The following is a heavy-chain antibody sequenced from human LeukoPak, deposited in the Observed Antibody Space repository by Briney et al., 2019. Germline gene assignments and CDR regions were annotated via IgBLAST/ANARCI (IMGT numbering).Heavy chain of an antibody. D-gene: IGHD3-10*01. J-gene: IGHJ5*02. CDR2: INHSGST. V-gene: IGHV4-34*01. CDR1: GGSVSDYY. CDR3: ARRDGFDDWFDP. Sequence: SETLSLTCTISGGSVSDYYWSWIRQPPGKGLEWIGEINHSGSTNYNPSLKSRVTISVDTSKNQFSLKLSSVTAADTAVYYCARRDGFDDWFDPWGQGTLVTVSS.